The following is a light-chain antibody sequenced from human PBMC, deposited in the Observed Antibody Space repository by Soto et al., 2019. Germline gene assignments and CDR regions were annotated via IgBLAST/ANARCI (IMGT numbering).Light chain of an antibody. CDR3: LLYFSPDRYT. J-gene: IGKJ2*01. CDR1: QPVFIRY. CDR2: GAS. V-gene: IGKV3-20*01. Sequence: ETVLTQSPGTLSLSPGERATLSCRASQPVFIRYLAWYQQKPGQAPRLLIYGASTRATGIPDRFSGSGSDTDFSLTIRRLDPEDFAMYYCLLYFSPDRYTFGPGTKVQIK.